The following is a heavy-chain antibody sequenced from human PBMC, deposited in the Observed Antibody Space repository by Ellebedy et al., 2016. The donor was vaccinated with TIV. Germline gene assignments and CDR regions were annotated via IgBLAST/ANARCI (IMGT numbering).Heavy chain of an antibody. CDR2: ISPSGDST. V-gene: IGHV1-46*01. J-gene: IGHJ4*02. D-gene: IGHD3-22*01. CDR3: ARGYDSSGYY. CDR1: GYTFTNYW. Sequence: ASVKVSCKASGYTFTNYWMHWVRQAPGQGLEWMGLISPSGDSTNYAQKLQGRVTMTTDTSTSTAYMELRSLRSDDTAVYYCARGYDSSGYYWGQGTLVTVSS.